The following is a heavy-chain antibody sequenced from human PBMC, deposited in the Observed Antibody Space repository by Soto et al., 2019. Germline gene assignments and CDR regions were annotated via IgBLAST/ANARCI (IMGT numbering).Heavy chain of an antibody. CDR1: GGSISSSNW. D-gene: IGHD2-21*02. Sequence: PSETLSLTCAVSGGSISSSNWWSWVRQPPGKGLEWIGNIYYAGSPYYNPSLKSRVTISVDTSKNHFSLALTSVTAADTAVYYCARLMGVVTVDYWGQGALVTVSS. CDR3: ARLMGVVTVDY. V-gene: IGHV4-4*02. CDR2: IYYAGSP. J-gene: IGHJ4*02.